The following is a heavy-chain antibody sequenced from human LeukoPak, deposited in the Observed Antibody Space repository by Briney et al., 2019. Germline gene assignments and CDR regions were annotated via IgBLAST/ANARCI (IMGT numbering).Heavy chain of an antibody. Sequence: PGGSLRLSCAASGFTFSSYSMNWVRQAPGKGLEWVSYISSSSSTIYYADSVKGRFTISRDNAKNSLYLQMNSLRAEDTAVYYCARHRGYTYGDYWGQGTLVTVSS. CDR3: ARHRGYTYGDY. CDR2: ISSSSSTI. J-gene: IGHJ4*02. D-gene: IGHD5-18*01. CDR1: GFTFSSYS. V-gene: IGHV3-48*01.